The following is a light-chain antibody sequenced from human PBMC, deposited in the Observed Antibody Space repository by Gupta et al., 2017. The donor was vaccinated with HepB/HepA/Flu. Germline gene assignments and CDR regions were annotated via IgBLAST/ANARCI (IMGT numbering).Light chain of an antibody. CDR3: QQYGNRPSAT. V-gene: IGKV1-33*01. Sequence: EIELTQSPSTLSVSVGDRVTITCQASQDISKYLTWYQQKPGKAPKLLIYDKSNLETGVPSRFSGSGSGTDFTFTISGLQPEDIATYYCQQYGNRPSATFGEGTRVQIK. CDR1: QDISKY. CDR2: DKS. J-gene: IGKJ4*01.